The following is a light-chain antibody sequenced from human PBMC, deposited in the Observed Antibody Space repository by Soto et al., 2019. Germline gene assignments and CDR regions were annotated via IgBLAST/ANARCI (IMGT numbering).Light chain of an antibody. J-gene: IGKJ5*01. CDR3: QQYNNWPLST. CDR2: GAS. Sequence: EIVMTQSPATLSLPPGERAALSCGASQSVSNNLAWYQHKPGQAPRLLIYGASIRATGIPARFSASGSGTAFTLTISSLQSEDFALYFCQQYNNWPLSTFGQGTRLEIK. V-gene: IGKV3-15*01. CDR1: QSVSNN.